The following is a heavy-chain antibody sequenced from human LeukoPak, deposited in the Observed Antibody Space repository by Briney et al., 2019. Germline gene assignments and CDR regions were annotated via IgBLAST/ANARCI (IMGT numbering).Heavy chain of an antibody. CDR1: GYTFTTYY. CDR2: INPSGGST. Sequence: ASVKVSCKASGYTFTTYYMHWVRQAPGQGLEWMGMINPSGGSTSYAQKFQGRVTMTRDSSTSTVYMELSRLRSEDTAVYYCARVTPDIVSTSDAFDIWGQGTMVSVSS. J-gene: IGHJ3*02. D-gene: IGHD5/OR15-5a*01. V-gene: IGHV1-46*01. CDR3: ARVTPDIVSTSDAFDI.